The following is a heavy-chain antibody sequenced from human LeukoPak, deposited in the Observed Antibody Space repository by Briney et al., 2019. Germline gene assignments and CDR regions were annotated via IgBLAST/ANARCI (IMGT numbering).Heavy chain of an antibody. CDR3: AKLQRVAVPLATRAITSFDS. J-gene: IGHJ4*02. D-gene: IGHD2/OR15-2a*01. CDR2: ISGSGGTA. V-gene: IGHV3-23*01. Sequence: GGSLRLSCAASGFTFSIYAMSWVRQAPGKGLEWVSAISGSGGTAYYADSVKGRFTISRDNSKNTLYLQMNSLRAEDTALYYCAKLQRVAVPLATRAITSFDSWGQGSLVTVSS. CDR1: GFTFSIYA.